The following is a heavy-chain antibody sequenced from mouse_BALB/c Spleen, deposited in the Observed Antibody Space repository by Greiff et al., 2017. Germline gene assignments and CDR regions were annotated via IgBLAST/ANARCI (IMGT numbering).Heavy chain of an antibody. D-gene: IGHD1-1*01. CDR3: ARQYGSSWEYYFDY. J-gene: IGHJ2*02. Sequence: EVQLVESGAGLVKLGRSLKLSCAASGFTFRSYYMSWVRQTPEKRLALVAAINSNGGSTYHPDTVKGRFTISRDSAKNTLYLQMSSLKSEDTALYYCARQYGSSWEYYFDYWGQGTSRTVSS. V-gene: IGHV5-6-2*01. CDR1: GFTFRSYY. CDR2: INSNGGST.